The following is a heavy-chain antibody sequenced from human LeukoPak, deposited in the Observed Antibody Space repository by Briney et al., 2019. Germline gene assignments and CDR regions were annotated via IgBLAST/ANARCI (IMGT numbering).Heavy chain of an antibody. CDR2: IRYDGSNK. CDR3: ANDARLASRISPNKDY. J-gene: IGHJ4*02. D-gene: IGHD2/OR15-2a*01. V-gene: IGHV3-30*02. CDR1: GFTFSSYG. Sequence: GGSLRLSCAASGFTFSSYGIHWVRQAPGKGLEWVAFIRYDGSNKYYADSVKVRFTISRDNSKNTLYLQMNSLRAEDTAVYYCANDARLASRISPNKDYWGQGILVTVSS.